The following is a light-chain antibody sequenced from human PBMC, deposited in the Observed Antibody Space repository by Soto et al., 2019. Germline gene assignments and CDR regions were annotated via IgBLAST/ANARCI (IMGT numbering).Light chain of an antibody. CDR1: ESVSSSY. CDR3: QQYGSLPWT. Sequence: LTRWPGQVPWSPGEGATRSGRVGESVSSSYLAWYQQKLGQAPRLLIYGASTRATGIPARFSGSGSGTDFTLTISSLESEDFAVYYCQQYGSLPWTVGQGTKVDIK. V-gene: IGKV3-20*01. CDR2: GAS. J-gene: IGKJ1*01.